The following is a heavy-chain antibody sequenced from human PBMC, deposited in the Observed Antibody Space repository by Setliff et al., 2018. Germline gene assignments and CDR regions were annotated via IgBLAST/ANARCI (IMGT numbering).Heavy chain of an antibody. CDR1: GGSISSYY. D-gene: IGHD6-19*01. Sequence: SETLSLTCTVSGGSISSYYWSWIRQPAGKGLEWIGHIYIGGSANYNPSLKSRVTMSIDTSKNQFSLNLNSVTAADMAVYYCAREQSLDPPGYYYMDVWAKGTTVTVSS. CDR2: IYIGGSA. J-gene: IGHJ6*03. V-gene: IGHV4-4*07. CDR3: AREQSLDPPGYYYMDV.